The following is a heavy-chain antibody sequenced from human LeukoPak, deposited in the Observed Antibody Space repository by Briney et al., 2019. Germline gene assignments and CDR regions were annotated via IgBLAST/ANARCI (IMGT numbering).Heavy chain of an antibody. J-gene: IGHJ3*02. V-gene: IGHV3-21*01. D-gene: IGHD6-6*01. CDR1: GFTFSSYS. CDR3: ARFEYSSSSDAFDI. Sequence: GSLRLSCAASGFTFSSYSMNWVRPAPGKGLEWVSSISSSSSYIYYADSVKGRFTISRDNAKNSLYLQMNSLRAEDTAVYYCARFEYSSSSDAFDIWGQGTMVTVSS. CDR2: ISSSSSYI.